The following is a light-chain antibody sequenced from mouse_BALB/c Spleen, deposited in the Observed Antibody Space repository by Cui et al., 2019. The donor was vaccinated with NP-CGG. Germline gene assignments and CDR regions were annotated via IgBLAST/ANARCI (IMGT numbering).Light chain of an antibody. CDR1: TGTVTTSNY. Sequence: QAVVTQESALTTSPGETVTLTCRSSTGTVTTSNYANWVQENPDQLFTGLIGNTNNRAPGVPARFSGSLIGDKAALTITGAQTEDEAIYFCALWYSNHWVFGGGTKLTVL. CDR3: ALWYSNHWV. V-gene: IGLV1*01. J-gene: IGLJ1*01. CDR2: NTN.